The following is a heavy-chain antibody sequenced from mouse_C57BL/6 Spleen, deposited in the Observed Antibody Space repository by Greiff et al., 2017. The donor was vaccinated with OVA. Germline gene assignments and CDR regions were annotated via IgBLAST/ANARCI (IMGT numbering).Heavy chain of an antibody. CDR3: ARRAYYSNYVGAMDY. Sequence: VQLQQPGAELVKPGASVKLSCKASGYTFTSYWMHWVKQRPGQGLEWIGMIHPNSGSTNYNEKFKSKATLTVDKSSSTAYMQLSSLTSEDSAVYYGARRAYYSNYVGAMDYWGQGTSVTVSS. D-gene: IGHD2-5*01. CDR2: IHPNSGST. CDR1: GYTFTSYW. V-gene: IGHV1-64*01. J-gene: IGHJ4*01.